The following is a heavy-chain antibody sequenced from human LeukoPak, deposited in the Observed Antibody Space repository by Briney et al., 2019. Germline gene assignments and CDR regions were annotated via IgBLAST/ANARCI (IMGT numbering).Heavy chain of an antibody. J-gene: IGHJ4*02. V-gene: IGHV3-7*01. CDR2: IKQDGSEK. D-gene: IGHD3-3*01. CDR1: GFTFSSYW. Sequence: GGSLRLSCAASGFTFSSYWMSWVRQAPGKGLEWVANIKQDGSEKYYVDSVKGRFTISRDNAKNSLHLQMNSLRAEDTAVYYCARVRITIFGVVKYWGQGTLVTVSS. CDR3: ARVRITIFGVVKY.